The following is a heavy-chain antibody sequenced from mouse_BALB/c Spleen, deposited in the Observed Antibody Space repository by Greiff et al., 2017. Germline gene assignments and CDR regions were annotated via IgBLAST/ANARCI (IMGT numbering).Heavy chain of an antibody. CDR1: GYTFTSYC. Sequence: VQLQQSGPVLARPGASVKMSCKASGYTFTSYCMHWVKQRPGQGLEWIGAIYPGNSDTSYNQKFKGKAKLTAVTSTSTAYMELSSLTNEDSAVYYCTKHPVGFAYWGQGTLVTVSA. J-gene: IGHJ3*01. CDR2: IYPGNSDT. V-gene: IGHV1-5*01. CDR3: TKHPVGFAY.